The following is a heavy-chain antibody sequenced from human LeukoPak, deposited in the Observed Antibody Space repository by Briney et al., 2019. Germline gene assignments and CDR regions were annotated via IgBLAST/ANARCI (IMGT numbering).Heavy chain of an antibody. CDR3: ALAGTNYYYYMDV. D-gene: IGHD6-19*01. Sequence: PGGSLRLSCAASGFTFSSYWMSWVRQAPGKGLEWVANIKQDGSEKYYVDSVKGRFTTSRDNAKNSLYPQMNSLRAEDTAVYYCALAGTNYYYYMDVWGKGTTVTVSS. CDR2: IKQDGSEK. CDR1: GFTFSSYW. V-gene: IGHV3-7*01. J-gene: IGHJ6*03.